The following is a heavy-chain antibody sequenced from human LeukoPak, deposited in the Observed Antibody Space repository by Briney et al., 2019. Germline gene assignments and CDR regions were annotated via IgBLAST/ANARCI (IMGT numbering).Heavy chain of an antibody. V-gene: IGHV3-53*01. CDR1: GFTVSSNY. CDR2: IYSGGST. D-gene: IGHD5-18*01. J-gene: IGHJ4*02. CDR3: ARVAGYSYGFDY. Sequence: GGSLRLSCAASGFTVSSNYMSGVRQAPGKGLEWVSVIYSGGSTYYADSVKGRFTISRDNSKNTLYLQMNSLRAEDTAVYYCARVAGYSYGFDYWGQGTLVTVSS.